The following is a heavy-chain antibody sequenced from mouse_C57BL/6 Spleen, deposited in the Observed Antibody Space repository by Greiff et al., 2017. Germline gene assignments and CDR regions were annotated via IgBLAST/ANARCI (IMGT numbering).Heavy chain of an antibody. CDR2: INPNNGGT. J-gene: IGHJ3*01. V-gene: IGHV1-26*01. CDR1: GYTFTDYY. Sequence: EVQLQQSGPELVKPGASVKISCKASGYTFTDYYMNWVKQSPGKSLEWIGDINPNNGGTSYNQKFKGKATLTVDKSSSAAYMELRSLTSEASAVYYGTRNWSRGAWFAYWGQGTLVTVSA. CDR3: TRNWSRGAWFAY. D-gene: IGHD4-1*01.